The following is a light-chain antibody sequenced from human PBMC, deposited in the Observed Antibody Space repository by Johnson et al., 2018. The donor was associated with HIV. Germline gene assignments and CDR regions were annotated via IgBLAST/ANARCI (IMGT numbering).Light chain of an antibody. V-gene: IGLV1-51*01. J-gene: IGLJ1*01. Sequence: QAVLTQPPSVSAAPGQKVTISCSGSSSNIGNNYVSWSQQVPGTAPKLLIYDNNRRPSGIPDRFSGSKSGTSATLGITGLQTGDEADDYCGTWDSSLRAGCFGTGTKVTVL. CDR3: GTWDSSLRAGC. CDR1: SSNIGNNY. CDR2: DNN.